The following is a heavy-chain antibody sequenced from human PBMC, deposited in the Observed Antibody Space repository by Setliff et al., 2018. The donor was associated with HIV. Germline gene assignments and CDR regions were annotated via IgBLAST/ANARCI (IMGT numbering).Heavy chain of an antibody. J-gene: IGHJ6*04. CDR1: GFTFSTYS. CDR3: ARFGVVRGLMDV. Sequence: PWGSLRLSCAASGFTFSTYSMNWVRQAPGKGLEWVAYISSSSSTLYYADSVKGRFTISRDNAKNSLYLQMNSLRAEDTAVYYCARFGVVRGLMDVWGKGTTVTVFS. D-gene: IGHD3-10*01. CDR2: ISSSSSTL. V-gene: IGHV3-48*01.